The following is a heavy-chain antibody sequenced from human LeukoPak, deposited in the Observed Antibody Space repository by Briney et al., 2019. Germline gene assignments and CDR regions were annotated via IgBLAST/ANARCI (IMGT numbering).Heavy chain of an antibody. Sequence: ASVKVSCKASGGTFSSYAISWVRQAPGQGLEWMGIINPSGGSTSYAQKFQGRVTMTRDTSISTAYMELSRLRSDDTAVYYCARGYSSGRTDYWGQGTLVTVSS. D-gene: IGHD6-19*01. J-gene: IGHJ4*02. CDR3: ARGYSSGRTDY. V-gene: IGHV1-46*01. CDR2: INPSGGST. CDR1: GGTFSSYA.